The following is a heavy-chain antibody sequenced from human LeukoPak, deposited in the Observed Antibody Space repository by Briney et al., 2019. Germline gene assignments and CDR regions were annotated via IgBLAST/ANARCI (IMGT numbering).Heavy chain of an antibody. CDR3: AKDRQQWLVRCWFDP. V-gene: IGHV3-23*01. CDR1: GFTFSSYA. CDR2: ICGRGGST. D-gene: IGHD6-19*01. Sequence: GGSLRLSCAASGFTFSSYAMSWVRPAPGKGLEWVLAICGRGGSTYYADTVKGRFTISRDNSKNTMYLQMNSLRAEDTAVYYCAKDRQQWLVRCWFDPWGQGTLVTVSS. J-gene: IGHJ5*02.